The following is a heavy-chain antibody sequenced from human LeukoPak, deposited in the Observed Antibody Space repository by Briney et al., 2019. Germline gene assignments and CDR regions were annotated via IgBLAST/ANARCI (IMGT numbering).Heavy chain of an antibody. J-gene: IGHJ3*02. D-gene: IGHD4-23*01. CDR1: GFTFSSYG. V-gene: IGHV3-30*03. CDR3: ARDDGGNFNDAFDI. CDR2: ISYDGSNK. Sequence: HPGGSLRLSCAASGFTFSSYGMHWVRQAPGKGLEWVAVISYDGSNKYYADSVKGRFTISRDNSKNTLYLQMNSLRAEDTAVYFCARDDGGNFNDAFDIWGQGTMVTVSS.